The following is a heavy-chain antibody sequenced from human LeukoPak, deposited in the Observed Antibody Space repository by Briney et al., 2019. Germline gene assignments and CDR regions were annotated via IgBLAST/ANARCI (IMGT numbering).Heavy chain of an antibody. CDR3: ARGQGTVTTH. J-gene: IGHJ4*02. CDR1: GASITTTY. V-gene: IGHV4-59*08. D-gene: IGHD4-17*01. Sequence: SETLSLTCTVSGASITTTYWSWVRQPPEKGLEWIGYIFESGNTNYNPTLKSRVTISADTSKNQFSLELSSVTAADTAVYYCARGQGTVTTHWGQGTLVTVSS. CDR2: IFESGNT.